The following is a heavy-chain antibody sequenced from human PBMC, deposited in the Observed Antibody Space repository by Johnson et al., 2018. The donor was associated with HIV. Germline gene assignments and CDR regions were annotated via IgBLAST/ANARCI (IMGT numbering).Heavy chain of an antibody. J-gene: IGHJ3*02. D-gene: IGHD3-3*01. V-gene: IGHV3-30*03. Sequence: QVQLVESGGGVVQPGKSLRLSCEVSGFTFRTYVMHWVRQAPGKGLEWVAVISYDGRQKYHAESVRGRFTISRDNSKNTLYLQMNSLRAEDTAVYYCATAPYYDFWSGPDAFDIWGQGTMVTVSS. CDR1: GFTFRTYV. CDR3: ATAPYYDFWSGPDAFDI. CDR2: ISYDGRQK.